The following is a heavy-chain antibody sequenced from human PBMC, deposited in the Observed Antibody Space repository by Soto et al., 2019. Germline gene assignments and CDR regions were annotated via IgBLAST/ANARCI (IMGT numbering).Heavy chain of an antibody. Sequence: PGGSLRLSCAASGFSFSSYTMHWVRQAPGQGLEWVAVMSYDGSNQYYADSVKGRFTISRDSPKNTLFLQMNSLTTEDTAVYYCARDRRFTSGYYYFYGMDVWGQGTTVTVSS. V-gene: IGHV3-30-3*01. J-gene: IGHJ6*02. CDR3: ARDRRFTSGYYYFYGMDV. CDR2: MSYDGSNQ. D-gene: IGHD3-3*01. CDR1: GFSFSSYT.